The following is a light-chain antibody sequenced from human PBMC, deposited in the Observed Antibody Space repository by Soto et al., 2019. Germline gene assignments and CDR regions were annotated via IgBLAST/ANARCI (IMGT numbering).Light chain of an antibody. Sequence: IVMTQSPATLSVSPGERATLSCXASQSVSSNLAWYQQKPGQAPRLLIYDASTRATGVPARFSGSGSGTEFTLTISSLQSEDFAVYYCQQRSNWPPEFTFGQGTRLE. CDR1: QSVSSN. J-gene: IGKJ5*01. CDR3: QQRSNWPPEFT. CDR2: DAS. V-gene: IGKV3-15*01.